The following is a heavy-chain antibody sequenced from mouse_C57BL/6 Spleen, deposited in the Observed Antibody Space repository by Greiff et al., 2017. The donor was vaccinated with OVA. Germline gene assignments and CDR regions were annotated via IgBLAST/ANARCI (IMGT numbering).Heavy chain of an antibody. CDR2: IYPRSGNT. CDR1: GYTFTSYG. V-gene: IGHV1-81*01. Sequence: VQLVESGAELARPGASVKLSCKASGYTFTSYGISWVKQRTGQGLEWIGEIYPRSGNTYYNEKFKGKATLTADKSSSTAYMELRSLTSEDSAVYFCAREGIHYAMDYWGQGTSVTVSS. J-gene: IGHJ4*01. CDR3: AREGIHYAMDY.